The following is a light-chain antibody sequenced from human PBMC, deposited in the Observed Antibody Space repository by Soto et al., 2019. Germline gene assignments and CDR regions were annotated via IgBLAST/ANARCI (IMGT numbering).Light chain of an antibody. V-gene: IGKV3-20*01. CDR2: GAS. CDR3: QQDDSSPIT. Sequence: EIVLTQSPGTLSLSPGERATLSCRASQSVSSSYLAWYQQKPGQAPRLLIYGASSRATGIPDRFSGSGSGTDFNLTISRLEPEDFAVYYCQQDDSSPITFGQGTRLEIK. J-gene: IGKJ5*01. CDR1: QSVSSSY.